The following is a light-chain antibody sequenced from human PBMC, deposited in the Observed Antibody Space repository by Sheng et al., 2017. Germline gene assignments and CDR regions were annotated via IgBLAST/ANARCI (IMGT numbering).Light chain of an antibody. J-gene: IGLJ3*02. CDR3: AAWDDSLSGLYWV. Sequence: QSVLTQPPSASGTPGQRVNISCSGSSSNIGSNYVYWFKQLPGTTPKLLIYRNNQRPSGVPDRFSGSRSGTSASLAISGLRSEDEADYYXAAWDDSLSGLYWVFGGGTKLTVL. V-gene: IGLV1-47*01. CDR1: SSNIGSNY. CDR2: RNN.